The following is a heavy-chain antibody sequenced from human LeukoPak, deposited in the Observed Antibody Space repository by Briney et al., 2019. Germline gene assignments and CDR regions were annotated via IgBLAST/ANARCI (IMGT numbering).Heavy chain of an antibody. V-gene: IGHV4-39*07. D-gene: IGHD3-22*01. CDR1: GGSISSSSYY. J-gene: IGHJ3*02. CDR3: ARRPNYYDSSGYYAFDI. Sequence: SETLSLTCTVSGGSISSSSYYWGWIRQPPGKGLEWIGSIYYSGSTYYNPSLKSRVTISVDTSKNQFSLKLSSVTAADTAVYYCARRPNYYDSSGYYAFDIWGQGTMVTVSS. CDR2: IYYSGST.